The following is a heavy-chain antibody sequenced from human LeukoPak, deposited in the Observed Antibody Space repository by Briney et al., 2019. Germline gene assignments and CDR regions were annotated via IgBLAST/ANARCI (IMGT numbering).Heavy chain of an antibody. CDR2: IGTAGDT. D-gene: IGHD2-8*01. V-gene: IGHV3-13*01. CDR3: ARADRTYDAFDI. CDR1: GFTFSSYD. J-gene: IGHJ3*02. Sequence: GGSLRLSCAASGFTFSSYDMHWVRHATGKGLEWVSAIGTAGDTYYPGSVKGRFTISRENAKNSLYLQMNSLRAGDTAVYYCARADRTYDAFDIWGQGTMVTVSS.